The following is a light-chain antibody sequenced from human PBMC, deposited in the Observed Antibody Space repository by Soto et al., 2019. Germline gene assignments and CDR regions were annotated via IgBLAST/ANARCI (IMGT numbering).Light chain of an antibody. J-gene: IGKJ3*01. CDR2: SAS. V-gene: IGKV3-15*01. CDR1: QSVSSN. CDR3: QQYNNWPPIT. Sequence: EIVMTQSPATLSVSPGERATLSCRASQSVSSNLAWYQQKPGQAPRLLIYSASTRATGIPARFSGSGSGTXFTLXXSSLXSXXXXXXXCQQYNNWPPITFGPGTKVDIK.